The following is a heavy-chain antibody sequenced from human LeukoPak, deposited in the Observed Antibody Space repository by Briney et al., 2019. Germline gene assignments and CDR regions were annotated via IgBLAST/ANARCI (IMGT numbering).Heavy chain of an antibody. CDR1: GYTLTELS. V-gene: IGHV1-24*01. D-gene: IGHD5-18*01. J-gene: IGHJ4*02. Sequence: ASVTVSCTVSGYTLTELSMHWVRQAPGKGLEWMGGFDPEDGETIYAQKFQGRVTMTEDTSTDTAYMELSSLRSEDTAVYYCATAISYGYGSFDYWGQGTLVTVSS. CDR2: FDPEDGET. CDR3: ATAISYGYGSFDY.